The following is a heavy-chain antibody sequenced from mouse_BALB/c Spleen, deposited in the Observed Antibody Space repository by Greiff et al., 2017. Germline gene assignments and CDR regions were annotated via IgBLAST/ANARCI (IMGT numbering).Heavy chain of an antibody. CDR1: GYTFTDYN. V-gene: IGHV1-18*01. Sequence: EVKLMESGPELVKPGASVKIPCKASGYTFTDYNMDWVKQSHGKSLEWIGDINPNNGGTIYNQKFKGKATLTVDKSSSTAYMELRSLTSEDTAVYYCARSTVAYYAMDYWGQGTSVTVSS. J-gene: IGHJ4*01. CDR3: ARSTVAYYAMDY. CDR2: INPNNGGT. D-gene: IGHD1-1*01.